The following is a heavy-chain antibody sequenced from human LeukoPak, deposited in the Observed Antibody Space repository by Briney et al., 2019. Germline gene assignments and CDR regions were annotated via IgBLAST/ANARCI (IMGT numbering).Heavy chain of an antibody. V-gene: IGHV3-21*01. J-gene: IGHJ4*02. CDR1: GFTFSSYS. CDR3: ARDLGYFEDY. D-gene: IGHD3-9*01. Sequence: GRSLRLSCATSGFTFSSYSMNWVRQAPGKGLEWVSSISSSSSYIYYADSVKGRFTISRDNAKNSLYLQMNSLRAEDTAVYYCARDLGYFEDYWGQGTLVTVSS. CDR2: ISSSSSYI.